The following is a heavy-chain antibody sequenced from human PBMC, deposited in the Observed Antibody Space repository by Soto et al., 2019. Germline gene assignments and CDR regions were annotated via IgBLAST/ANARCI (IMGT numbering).Heavy chain of an antibody. CDR2: VNHSGST. CDR1: GGSFSGYY. Sequence: PSETLSLTCAVYGGSFSGYYWSWIRQPPGKGLEWIGEVNHSGSTNYNPPLKSRVTISVDTSKNQFSLKLSSVTAADTAVYYCAKGWSGLVIIRFDPWGQGTLVTVSS. CDR3: AKGWSGLVIIRFDP. D-gene: IGHD3-9*01. J-gene: IGHJ5*02. V-gene: IGHV4-34*01.